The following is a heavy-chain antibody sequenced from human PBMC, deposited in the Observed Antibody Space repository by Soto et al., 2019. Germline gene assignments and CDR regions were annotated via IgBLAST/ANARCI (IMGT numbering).Heavy chain of an antibody. Sequence: GASVKVSCKVSGYTLTELSMHWVRQAPGKGLEWMGGFDPEDGETIYARKFQGRVTMTEDTSTDTAYMELSSLRSEDTAVYYCATVIWGRVYYFDYWGQGTLVTVSS. CDR1: GYTLTELS. J-gene: IGHJ4*02. V-gene: IGHV1-24*01. CDR2: FDPEDGET. D-gene: IGHD7-27*01. CDR3: ATVIWGRVYYFDY.